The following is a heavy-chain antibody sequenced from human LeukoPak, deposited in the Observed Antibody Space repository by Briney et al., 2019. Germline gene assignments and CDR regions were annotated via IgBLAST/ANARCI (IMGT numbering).Heavy chain of an antibody. D-gene: IGHD2-15*01. Sequence: GGSLRLSCAASGFTFSIYAMHWVRQAPGKGLEWVAGISYNGSNEYYSDSVKGRFTITGDNSKNTVFLQMNSLRAEDTGVYHCARDRGGSGFYYFDYWGQGTLVTVSS. CDR1: GFTFSIYA. CDR3: ARDRGGSGFYYFDY. CDR2: ISYNGSNE. J-gene: IGHJ4*02. V-gene: IGHV3-30-3*01.